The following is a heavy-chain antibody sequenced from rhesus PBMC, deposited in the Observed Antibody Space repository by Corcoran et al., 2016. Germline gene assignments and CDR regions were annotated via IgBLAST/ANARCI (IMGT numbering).Heavy chain of an antibody. J-gene: IGHJ4*01. V-gene: IGHV4-169*02. CDR2: IYGSGSST. CDR1: GGSISSSY. Sequence: QLQLQESGPGLVKPSETLSVTCAVSGGSISSSYWSWIRPPPGKGLEWIGYIYGSGSSTNYNPSLKSRVTLSVDTSKNQLSLKLSSVTAADTAVYYCASGGVTFDYWGQGVLVTVSS. D-gene: IGHD3-34*01. CDR3: ASGGVTFDY.